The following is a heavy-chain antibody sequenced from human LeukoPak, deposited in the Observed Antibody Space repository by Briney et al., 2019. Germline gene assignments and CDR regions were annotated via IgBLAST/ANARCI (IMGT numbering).Heavy chain of an antibody. Sequence: PGGSLRLSCAASGFTFSSYGMSWVRQAPGKGLEWVSAISGSGGSTYYADSVKGRFTISRDNSKNTLYLQMNSLRAEDTAVYYCAKVLVGAKLFDYWGQGTLVTVSS. CDR1: GFTFSSYG. J-gene: IGHJ4*02. CDR2: ISGSGGST. D-gene: IGHD1-26*01. CDR3: AKVLVGAKLFDY. V-gene: IGHV3-23*01.